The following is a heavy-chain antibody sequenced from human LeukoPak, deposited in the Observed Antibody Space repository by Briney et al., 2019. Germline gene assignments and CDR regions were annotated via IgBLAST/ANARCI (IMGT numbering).Heavy chain of an antibody. CDR2: INPKNSGT. J-gene: IGHJ4*02. CDR3: ARVTVTTLFDH. Sequence: ASVKVSCKTSGYAFSDYYIHWVRQAPGQGLEWMGWINPKNSGTKYAQKFQGWITMTTDTSTSTAYMELTSLRSNDTAVYYCARVTVTTLFDHWGPGTLVTVSS. CDR1: GYAFSDYY. V-gene: IGHV1-2*04. D-gene: IGHD4-17*01.